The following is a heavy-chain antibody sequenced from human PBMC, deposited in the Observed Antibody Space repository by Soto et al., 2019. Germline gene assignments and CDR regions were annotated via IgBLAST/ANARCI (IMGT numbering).Heavy chain of an antibody. CDR2: ISAYNGDT. D-gene: IGHD5-18*01. J-gene: IGHJ4*02. V-gene: IGHV1-18*01. CDR3: ARAPENTPMGDFDF. Sequence: QIQLVQSGAEVKKPGASVKVSCKASGYTFTNYGVTWVRQAPGQGLEWMGWISAYNGDTSYAQKLQGRVTMTTDTSTTTAYMELKSLTSDDTAVYYCARAPENTPMGDFDFWGQGTLVTVSS. CDR1: GYTFTNYG.